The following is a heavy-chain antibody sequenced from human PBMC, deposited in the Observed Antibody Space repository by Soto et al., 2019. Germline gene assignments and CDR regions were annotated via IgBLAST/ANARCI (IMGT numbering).Heavy chain of an antibody. CDR1: GGSVSSGSYY. Sequence: QVQLQESGPGLVKPSETLSLTCTVSGGSVSSGSYYWSWIRQPPGKGLEWIGYIYYSGSTNYNPSLQSRVTISVDTSKNQFSLKLSSVTAADTAVYYWARDSVSSGSCMDVWGQGTTVTVSS. D-gene: IGHD3-22*01. CDR3: ARDSVSSGSCMDV. CDR2: IYYSGST. J-gene: IGHJ6*02. V-gene: IGHV4-61*01.